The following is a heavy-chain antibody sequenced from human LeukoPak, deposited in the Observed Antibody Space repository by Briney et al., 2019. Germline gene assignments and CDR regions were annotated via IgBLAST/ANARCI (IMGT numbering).Heavy chain of an antibody. CDR1: GYSFADYY. V-gene: IGHV1-2*02. CDR2: IKPNSGGT. J-gene: IGHJ4*02. CDR3: ARAVDGYSYGSQVGYYFDY. Sequence: ASVKVSCKASGYSFADYYMHWVRQAPGQGLEWMGWIKPNSGGTRSAQKFQGRVTMTRDTSISTAYMELSRLRSDDTAVYYCARAVDGYSYGSQVGYYFDYWGQGTLVTVSS. D-gene: IGHD5-18*01.